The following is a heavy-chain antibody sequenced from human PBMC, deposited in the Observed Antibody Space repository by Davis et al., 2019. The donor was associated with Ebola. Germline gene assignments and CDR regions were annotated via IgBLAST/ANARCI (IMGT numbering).Heavy chain of an antibody. CDR3: AREQSSSSFDY. CDR2: IYHSGST. CDR1: GFTFSSYAM. J-gene: IGHJ4*02. D-gene: IGHD6-13*01. Sequence: GSLRLSCAASGFTFSSYAMSWVRQPPGKGLEWIGEIYHSGSTNYNPSLKRRVTISVDKSKNQFSLKLSSVTAADTAVYYCAREQSSSSFDYWGQGTLVTVSS. V-gene: IGHV4-4*02.